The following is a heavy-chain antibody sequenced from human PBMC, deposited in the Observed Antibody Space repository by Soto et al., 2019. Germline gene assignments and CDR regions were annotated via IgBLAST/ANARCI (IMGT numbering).Heavy chain of an antibody. CDR2: IRGNNGDT. CDR1: GFTFSFCA. Sequence: GGSLRLSCAASGFTFSFCAMSWVRQAPGKGLEWVSSIRGNNGDTYYADSVKGRFTISRDNSKNTLYLQMNSLRAEDTAVYYCARDFGSGWYYFDYWAQGTLVTVSS. D-gene: IGHD6-19*01. V-gene: IGHV3-23*01. CDR3: ARDFGSGWYYFDY. J-gene: IGHJ4*02.